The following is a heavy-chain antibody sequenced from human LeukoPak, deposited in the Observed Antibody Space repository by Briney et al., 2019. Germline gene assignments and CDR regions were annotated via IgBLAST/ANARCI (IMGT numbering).Heavy chain of an antibody. CDR3: ARLYGPDAFDI. CDR2: IWYDGSNI. Sequence: PGTSLRLSCVVSGISFSSHGMHWVRQAPGKGLEWVAVIWYDGSNIWYADSVKGRFTISRDSSKNTLFLQMNSLRAEDTAVYYCARLYGPDAFDIWGQGTMVTVSS. J-gene: IGHJ3*02. CDR1: GISFSSHG. V-gene: IGHV3-33*01. D-gene: IGHD4-17*01.